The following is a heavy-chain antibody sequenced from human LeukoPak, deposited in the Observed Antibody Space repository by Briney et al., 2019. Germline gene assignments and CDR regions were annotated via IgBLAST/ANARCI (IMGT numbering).Heavy chain of an antibody. CDR3: TRDNRYYY. D-gene: IGHD2-21*01. J-gene: IGHJ4*02. V-gene: IGHV3-7*01. CDR1: GFTFSNYW. Sequence: GGSLRLSCAASGFTFSNYWVSWVRQAPGKGLEWVANIKEDGSEKYYEDSVKGRFTISRDNAKNLVYLQMNSLRAEDTAVYYCTRDNRYYYWGQGTVVTVSS. CDR2: IKEDGSEK.